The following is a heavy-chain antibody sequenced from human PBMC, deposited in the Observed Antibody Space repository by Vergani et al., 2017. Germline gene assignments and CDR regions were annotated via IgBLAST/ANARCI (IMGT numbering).Heavy chain of an antibody. J-gene: IGHJ6*02. Sequence: QVQLVQSGAEVKKPGASVKVSCKASGGTFSSYAISWVRQAPGQGLEWMGRIIPILGIANYAQKFQGRVTITADKSTSTAYMELRSRRSEDTAVYYCARAHSPPPVIVVVPAATTYYYYGMDVWGQGTTVTVSS. D-gene: IGHD2-2*01. CDR2: IIPILGIA. CDR3: ARAHSPPPVIVVVPAATTYYYYGMDV. CDR1: GGTFSSYA. V-gene: IGHV1-69*04.